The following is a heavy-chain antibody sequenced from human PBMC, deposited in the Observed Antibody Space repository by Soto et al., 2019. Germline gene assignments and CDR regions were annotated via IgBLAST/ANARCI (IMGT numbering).Heavy chain of an antibody. CDR3: ASTWSGYYYFDS. CDR1: GITFSSYG. V-gene: IGHV3-30*03. D-gene: IGHD3-3*01. J-gene: IGHJ4*02. CDR2: ISYDGNNR. Sequence: PGGSLRLSCAASGITFSSYGMHWVRQAPGKGLEWVAVISYDGNNRYYGDSVKGRFTISRDNSKNTVYLQMNSLRVEDTAVYYCASTWSGYYYFDSWGQGTLVTVSS.